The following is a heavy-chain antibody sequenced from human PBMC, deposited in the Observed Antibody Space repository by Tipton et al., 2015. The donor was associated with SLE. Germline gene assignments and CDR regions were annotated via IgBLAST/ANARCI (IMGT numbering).Heavy chain of an antibody. J-gene: IGHJ3*01. CDR2: IYYTGNT. D-gene: IGHD2-2*01. CDR1: GGSMSYHY. V-gene: IGHV4-59*11. CDR3: ARMGLCTTTTCNEGAFDV. Sequence: TLSLTCSVSGGSMSYHYWSWIRQPPGKGLEWIGYIYYTGNTNYNPSLKSRVTMSVDTSKSPFSLKLTFVSAADTAIYYCARMGLCTTTTCNEGAFDVWGQGSMVTVSS.